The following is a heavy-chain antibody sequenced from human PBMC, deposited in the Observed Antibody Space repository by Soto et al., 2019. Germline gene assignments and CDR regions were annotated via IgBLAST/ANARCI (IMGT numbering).Heavy chain of an antibody. D-gene: IGHD3-3*01. J-gene: IGHJ5*01. CDR1: GDSVSSNSAA. Sequence: PSQTLSLTCAISGDSVSSNSAAWNWIRQSPSRGLEWLGRTYYRSKWYNDYAVSVRSRITINPDTSKNQFSLQLNSVTPEDTAVYYCTKDYATIIGVVIGDYWFDPWGQGTLVTVSS. CDR3: TKDYATIIGVVIGDYWFDP. CDR2: TYYRSKWYN. V-gene: IGHV6-1*01.